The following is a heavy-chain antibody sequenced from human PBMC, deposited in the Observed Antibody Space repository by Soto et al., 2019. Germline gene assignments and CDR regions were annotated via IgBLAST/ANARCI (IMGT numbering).Heavy chain of an antibody. CDR2: ISGSGGST. CDR3: AKAPGNIVVVINVPFDY. Sequence: GGSLRLSCAASGFTFSSYSISWVRQAPWKGLEWVSAISGSGGSTYYADSVKGRFNISRDNSKKTLYLQMNSLRAEDTAVYYCAKAPGNIVVVINVPFDYFGQGTLVTFSS. D-gene: IGHD3-22*01. V-gene: IGHV3-23*01. J-gene: IGHJ4*02. CDR1: GFTFSSYS.